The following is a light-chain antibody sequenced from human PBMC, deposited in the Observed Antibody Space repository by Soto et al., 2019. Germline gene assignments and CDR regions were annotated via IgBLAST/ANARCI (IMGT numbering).Light chain of an antibody. Sequence: DIQMTQSPSTLSGSVGDRVTITCRASQTISSWLAWYQQKPGKAPKLLIYKASTLKSGVPSRFSGSGSGTEFTLTISSLQPDDSATYYCQQHNNYLTFGQGTKVDIK. CDR2: KAS. J-gene: IGKJ1*01. CDR1: QTISSW. CDR3: QQHNNYLT. V-gene: IGKV1-5*03.